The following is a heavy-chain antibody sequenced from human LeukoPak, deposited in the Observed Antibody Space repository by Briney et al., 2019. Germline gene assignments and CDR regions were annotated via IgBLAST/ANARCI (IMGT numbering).Heavy chain of an antibody. V-gene: IGHV3-49*04. CDR2: IRSKAYGGTT. J-gene: IGHJ4*02. Sequence: GGSLRLSCTASGFTFGDYAMSWVRQAPGKGLEWVGFIRSKAYGGTTEYAASVKGRFTISRDDSKSIAYLQMNSLKTEDTAVYYCTRERGYSYGSDYYFDYWGQGTLVTVSS. CDR1: GFTFGDYA. CDR3: TRERGYSYGSDYYFDY. D-gene: IGHD5-18*01.